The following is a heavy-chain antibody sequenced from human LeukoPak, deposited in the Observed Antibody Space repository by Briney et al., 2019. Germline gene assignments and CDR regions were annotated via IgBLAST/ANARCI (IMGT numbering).Heavy chain of an antibody. CDR2: IYYSGST. V-gene: IGHV4-59*01. CDR3: ARDRWLGY. CDR1: GGSISSYF. D-gene: IGHD5-12*01. J-gene: IGHJ4*02. Sequence: ASETLSLTCTVSGGSISSYFWSWVRQPPGKGLEWIGYIYYSGSTNYNPSLKSRVTISVDTSKNQFSLKLASVTTADTAVYYCARDRWLGYWGQRTLVTVSS.